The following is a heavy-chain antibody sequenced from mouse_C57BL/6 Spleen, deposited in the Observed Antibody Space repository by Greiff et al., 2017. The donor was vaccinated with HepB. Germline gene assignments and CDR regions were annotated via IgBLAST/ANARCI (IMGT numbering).Heavy chain of an antibody. CDR3: ARQQDWVAMDY. Sequence: VQLQQPGAELVKPGASVKMSCKASGYTFTSYWITWVKQRPGQGLEWIGDIYPGSGSTNYNEKFKSKATLTVDTSSSTAYMRLSSLTSEDSAVYCCARQQDWVAMDYWGQGTSVTVSS. CDR2: IYPGSGST. J-gene: IGHJ4*01. V-gene: IGHV1-55*01. D-gene: IGHD4-1*01. CDR1: GYTFTSYW.